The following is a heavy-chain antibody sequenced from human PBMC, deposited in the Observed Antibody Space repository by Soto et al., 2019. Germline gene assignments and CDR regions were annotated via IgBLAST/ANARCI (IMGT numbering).Heavy chain of an antibody. J-gene: IGHJ5*02. Sequence: ASVKVSCKASGYTFTSYDINWVRQATGQGLEWMGWMNPNSGNTGYAQKFQGRVTMTRNTSISTAYMELSSLRSEDTAVYYCEREYYYDSSGYSWFDPWGQGTLVTVSS. CDR2: MNPNSGNT. CDR3: EREYYYDSSGYSWFDP. CDR1: GYTFTSYD. D-gene: IGHD3-22*01. V-gene: IGHV1-8*01.